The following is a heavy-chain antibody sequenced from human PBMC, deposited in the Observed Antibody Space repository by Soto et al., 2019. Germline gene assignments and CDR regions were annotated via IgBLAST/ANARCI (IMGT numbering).Heavy chain of an antibody. CDR3: ARDRPARASGYPLSPPYYYYVMDV. V-gene: IGHV4-59*01. CDR2: IYYNGST. Sequence: QVQLQESAPGLVKPSETLSLTCTVSGGSISSYCWSWIRQPPGKGMEWIGYIYYNGSTNYNPSLKSRVTFSVDTSNNQFSLKLSSVTAADTAVYYCARDRPARASGYPLSPPYYYYVMDVWGQGTTVTVSS. J-gene: IGHJ6*02. D-gene: IGHD5-12*01. CDR1: GGSISSYC.